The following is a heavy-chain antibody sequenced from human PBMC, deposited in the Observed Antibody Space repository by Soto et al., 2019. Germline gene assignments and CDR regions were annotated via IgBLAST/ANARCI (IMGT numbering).Heavy chain of an antibody. J-gene: IGHJ6*02. Sequence: QAQLVQSGAEVKKPGASVKVSCKASGYTFTSYNINWVRQAPGQGLEWLGWMDPNSGSTGYAQNFQGRVTMTRNIAINTAHMELSSLRSEDTAVEYCARERKFDFWRKGLDVWGQGTTVTVSS. CDR3: ARERKFDFWRKGLDV. V-gene: IGHV1-8*01. D-gene: IGHD3-3*01. CDR2: MDPNSGST. CDR1: GYTFTSYN.